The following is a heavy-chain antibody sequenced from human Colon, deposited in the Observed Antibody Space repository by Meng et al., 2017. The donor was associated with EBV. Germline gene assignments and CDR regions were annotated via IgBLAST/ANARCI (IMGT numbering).Heavy chain of an antibody. CDR1: GGSIGSYY. V-gene: IGHV4-59*08. CDR2: IYYSGST. J-gene: IGHJ5*02. CDR3: ARHFINWFDP. Sequence: QLQLHGSRPGMRQPSEALSLNCTVSGGSIGSYYWSWIRQPPGKGLVWIGYIYYSGSTNYNPSLKSRVTISVDTSKTQFSLKLSSVTAADTAVYYCARHFINWFDPWGQGTLVTVPS.